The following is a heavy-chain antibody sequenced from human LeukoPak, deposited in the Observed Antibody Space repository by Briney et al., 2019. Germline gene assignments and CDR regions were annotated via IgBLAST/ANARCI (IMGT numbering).Heavy chain of an antibody. CDR3: AKEFIAGDGHVDCDS. CDR2: ITSSGATT. J-gene: IGHJ4*02. D-gene: IGHD5-24*01. V-gene: IGHV3-23*01. Sequence: TGGSLRLSCAASGFTISTYAMTWVRQAPGKGLEWVSSITSSGATTYYADSVKGRFTISRDTSKNTLYLQVNSLTAEDSAVYYCAKEFIAGDGHVDCDSWGQGTLVTVSS. CDR1: GFTISTYA.